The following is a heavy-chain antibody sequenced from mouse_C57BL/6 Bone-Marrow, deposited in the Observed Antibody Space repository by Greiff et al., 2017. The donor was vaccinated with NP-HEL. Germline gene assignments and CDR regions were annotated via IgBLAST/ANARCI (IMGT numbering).Heavy chain of an antibody. Sequence: QVQLQQPGAELVRPGTSVKLSCKASGYTFTSYWMHWVKQRPGQGLEWIGVIDPSASYTNYNQKFKGKATLTVDTSSSTAYKQLSSLTSDDSAVYYCARDYYGSSYYYAMDYWGQGTSVTVSS. CDR3: ARDYYGSSYYYAMDY. V-gene: IGHV1-59*01. CDR2: IDPSASYT. CDR1: GYTFTSYW. J-gene: IGHJ4*01. D-gene: IGHD1-1*01.